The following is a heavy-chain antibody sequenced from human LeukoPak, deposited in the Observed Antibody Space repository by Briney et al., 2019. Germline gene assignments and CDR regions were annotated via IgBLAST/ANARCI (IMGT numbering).Heavy chain of an antibody. CDR2: IVASYVGT. D-gene: IGHD6-19*01. CDR1: GFTFSRYT. V-gene: IGHV3-23*01. CDR3: ARGRAAGLLDWFDP. Sequence: GGSLRLSCAASGFTFSRYTMAWVRQAPGKGLEWVASIVASYVGTYYVDSVKGRFVVSRDNSKNTLYLQMDRLRLEDAAMYFCARGRAAGLLDWFDPWGPGTLVTVTS. J-gene: IGHJ5*02.